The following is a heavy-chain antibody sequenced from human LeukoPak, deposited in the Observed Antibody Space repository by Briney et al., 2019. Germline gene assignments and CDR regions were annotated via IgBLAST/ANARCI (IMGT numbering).Heavy chain of an antibody. CDR1: GGSFSGYY. J-gene: IGHJ5*02. CDR2: INHSGST. D-gene: IGHD1-1*01. V-gene: IGHV4-34*01. CDR3: AREEEPGNWFDP. Sequence: SETLSLTCAVYGGSFSGYYWSWIRQPPGKGLEWIGEINHSGSTNYNPSLRSRVTISVDTSKNQFSLKLSSVTAADTAVYYCAREEEPGNWFDPWGQGTLVTVSS.